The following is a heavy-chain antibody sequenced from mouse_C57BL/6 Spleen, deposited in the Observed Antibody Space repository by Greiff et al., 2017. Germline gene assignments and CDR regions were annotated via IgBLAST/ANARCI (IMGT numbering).Heavy chain of an antibody. D-gene: IGHD2-12*01. J-gene: IGHJ3*01. V-gene: IGHV1-69*01. CDR2: IDPSDSYT. CDR1: GYTFTSYW. Sequence: QVQLQQSGAELVMPGASVKLSCKASGYTFTSYWMHWVKQRPGQGLEWIGEIDPSDSYTNYNQKFKSKSTLTVDKSSSTAYMQLSSLTSEDSAVYYCARMTYDGRFAYWGQGTLVTVSA. CDR3: ARMTYDGRFAY.